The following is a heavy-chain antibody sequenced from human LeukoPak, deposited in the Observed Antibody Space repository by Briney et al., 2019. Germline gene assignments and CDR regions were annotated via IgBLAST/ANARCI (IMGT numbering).Heavy chain of an antibody. CDR3: AKGLPHYYDSSGYFDY. CDR2: ISGKGNGT. J-gene: IGHJ4*02. D-gene: IGHD3-22*01. CDR1: GFNFSTYA. Sequence: GGSLRLSCAASGFNFSTYAMNWIRQVPGEGLEWLAGISGKGNGTYYADSVKGRFFISRDNSKNTLYLQMSGLRGQDTAVYWCAKGLPHYYDSSGYFDYWGQGTLVTVSS. V-gene: IGHV3-23*01.